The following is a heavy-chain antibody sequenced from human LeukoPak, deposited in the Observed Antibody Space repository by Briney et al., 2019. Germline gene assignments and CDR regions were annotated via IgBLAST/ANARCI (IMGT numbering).Heavy chain of an antibody. V-gene: IGHV4-39*01. Sequence: ASETLSLTCTVSGRSIKSSSYYWGWIRQPPGKGLEWIANIYYSGTTYYNPSLKSRVTTSVDTSKNHFSLRLNSVTAADTAVYYCARQGSGWSGAFDFWGQGTLITVSS. J-gene: IGHJ4*02. D-gene: IGHD6-19*01. CDR1: GRSIKSSSYY. CDR3: ARQGSGWSGAFDF. CDR2: IYYSGTT.